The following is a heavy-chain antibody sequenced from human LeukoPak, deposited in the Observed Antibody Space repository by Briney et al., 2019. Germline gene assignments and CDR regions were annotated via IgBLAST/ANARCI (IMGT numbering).Heavy chain of an antibody. V-gene: IGHV1-2*02. J-gene: IGHJ3*02. CDR3: ARGGDDGWVDAFDI. Sequence: GASVKVSCKASGYNLIVYFMHWVRQAPGQGLEWMGWINPNTGGTNFAEKFEGRVTMTRDTSISTAYMELNRLRSDDTAVYYCARGGDDGWVDAFDIWGQGTMVTVSS. CDR2: INPNTGGT. CDR1: GYNLIVYF. D-gene: IGHD4-17*01.